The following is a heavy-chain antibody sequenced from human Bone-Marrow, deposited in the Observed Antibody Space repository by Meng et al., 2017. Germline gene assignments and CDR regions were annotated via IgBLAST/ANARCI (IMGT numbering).Heavy chain of an antibody. J-gene: IGHJ4*02. V-gene: IGHV3-74*01. Sequence: GGSLRLSCAASGFTFSNYWMNWVRLAPGTGLVWVSGIRRDGSVTGYADSVKGRFTISRENAKNSLYLQMNSLRAGDTAVYYCARLVSGWYDYWGQGTLVTVSS. CDR3: ARLVSGWYDY. D-gene: IGHD6-19*01. CDR1: GFTFSNYW. CDR2: IRRDGSVT.